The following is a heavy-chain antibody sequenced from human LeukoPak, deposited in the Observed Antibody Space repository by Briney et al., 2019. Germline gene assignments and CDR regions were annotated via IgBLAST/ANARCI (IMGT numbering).Heavy chain of an antibody. V-gene: IGHV3-15*04. Sequence: GGSLRLSCAAPGFTFNYAWMSWVRQVPGKGLEWVGKTVSEIDGGTTDYAAPVKGRFTISRDDSKSTLYLQMNSLKIEDTAVYYCTTDEDWNYARKDVWGQGATVIVSS. J-gene: IGHJ6*02. CDR1: GFTFNYAW. CDR3: TTDEDWNYARKDV. CDR2: TVSEIDGGTT. D-gene: IGHD1-7*01.